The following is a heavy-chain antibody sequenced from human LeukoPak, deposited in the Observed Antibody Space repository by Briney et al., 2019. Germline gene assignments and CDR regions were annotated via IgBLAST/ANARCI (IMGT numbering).Heavy chain of an antibody. J-gene: IGHJ4*02. V-gene: IGHV3-30*02. CDR3: ASKVVPAAIRHYFDY. CDR2: IRYDGSNK. CDR1: GFTFSSYG. Sequence: GGSLRLSCAASGFTFSSYGMHWVRQAPGMGLEWVAFIRYDGSNKYYADSVKGRFTISRDNSKNTLYLQMNSLRAEDTAVYYCASKVVPAAIRHYFDYWGQGTLVTVSS. D-gene: IGHD2-2*02.